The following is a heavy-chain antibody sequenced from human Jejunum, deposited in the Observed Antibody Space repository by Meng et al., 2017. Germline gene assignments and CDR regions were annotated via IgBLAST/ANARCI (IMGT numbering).Heavy chain of an antibody. CDR3: ASDPSVAY. CDR2: ISYDGSSK. D-gene: IGHD4-23*01. CDR1: GFTFNNYA. V-gene: IGHV3-30*04. Sequence: GESLKISCATSGFTFNNYALHWVRQAPGKGLEWVAVISYDGSSKFYADSVKGRFTISRDSSKGTLYLQMNSLRDGDTAVYYCASDPSVAYWGQGTLVTVSS. J-gene: IGHJ4*02.